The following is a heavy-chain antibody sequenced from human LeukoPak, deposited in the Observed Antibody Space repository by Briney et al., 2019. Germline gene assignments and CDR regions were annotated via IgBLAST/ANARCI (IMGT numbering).Heavy chain of an antibody. J-gene: IGHJ4*02. CDR1: GYAFTSYG. V-gene: IGHV1-18*01. CDR3: ARQDYYDSSGYYKDY. D-gene: IGHD3-22*01. Sequence: ASVKVSRKASGYAFTSYGISWVRQAPGQGLEWMGWISAYNSNTNYAQKLQGRVTMTTDTSTSTAYMELRSLRSDDTAVYYCARQDYYDSSGYYKDYWGQGTLVTVSS. CDR2: ISAYNSNT.